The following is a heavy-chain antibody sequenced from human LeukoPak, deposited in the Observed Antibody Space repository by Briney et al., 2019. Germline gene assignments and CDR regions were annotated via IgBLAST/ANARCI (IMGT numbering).Heavy chain of an antibody. D-gene: IGHD3-9*01. V-gene: IGHV3-30*19. Sequence: GGSLRLSCAASGFTFSSYGMHWVRQAPGKGLEWVAVISYDGSNKYYADSVKGRFTISRDNSKNTLYLQMNSLRAEDTAVYYCNGRGLDDILTGRKDYWGQGALVTVSS. CDR2: ISYDGSNK. CDR3: NGRGLDDILTGRKDY. CDR1: GFTFSSYG. J-gene: IGHJ4*02.